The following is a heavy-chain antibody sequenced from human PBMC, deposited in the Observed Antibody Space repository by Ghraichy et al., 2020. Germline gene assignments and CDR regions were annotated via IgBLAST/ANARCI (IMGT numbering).Heavy chain of an antibody. CDR1: GGSISSYY. J-gene: IGHJ6*03. D-gene: IGHD4-17*01. Sequence: TLSLTCTVSGGSISSYYWSWIRQPPGKGLEWIGYIYYSGSTNYNPSLKSRVTISVDTSKNQFSLKLSSVTAADTAVYYCARGSYNGDYDYYYYYMDVWGKGTTVTVSS. CDR3: ARGSYNGDYDYYYYYMDV. CDR2: IYYSGST. V-gene: IGHV4-59*01.